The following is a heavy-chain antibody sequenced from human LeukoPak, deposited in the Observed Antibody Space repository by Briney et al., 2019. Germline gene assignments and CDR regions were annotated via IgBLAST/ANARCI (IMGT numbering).Heavy chain of an antibody. CDR2: IYYSGST. CDR1: GGSISSSSYY. D-gene: IGHD4-17*01. Sequence: SETLSLTCTVSGGSISSSSYYWGWIRQPPGKGLEWIGSIYYSGSTYYNPSLKSRVTISVDTSKNQFSLKLSSVTAADTAVYYCARVLADDYGDYVFYWGQGTLVTVSS. J-gene: IGHJ4*02. V-gene: IGHV4-39*07. CDR3: ARVLADDYGDYVFY.